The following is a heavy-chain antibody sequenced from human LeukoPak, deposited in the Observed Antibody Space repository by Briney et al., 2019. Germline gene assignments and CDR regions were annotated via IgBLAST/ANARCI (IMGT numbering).Heavy chain of an antibody. D-gene: IGHD2-8*02. CDR1: GFTFSDYY. Sequence: PGGSLRLSCVASGFTFSDYYMSWIRQAPGKGLEWVSYISASGGTIYYADSVKGRFTISRDNSKSTLSLQMNSLRAEDTAIYYCATYRQVLLPFESWGQGTLVTVSS. CDR3: ATYRQVLLPFES. V-gene: IGHV3-11*01. CDR2: ISASGGTI. J-gene: IGHJ4*02.